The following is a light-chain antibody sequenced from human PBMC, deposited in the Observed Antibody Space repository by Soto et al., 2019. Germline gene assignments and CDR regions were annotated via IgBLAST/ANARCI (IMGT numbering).Light chain of an antibody. J-gene: IGKJ4*01. CDR2: GAS. CDR1: QSIGEN. Sequence: EIEVTQSPATLSVSPGERVTLSCRASQSIGENLAWYQQKPGQAPRLLIYGASTRAAGVPGRFSGSGSGTDFTLTISSLQSEDFATYYCLQHNSYPLTFGGGTKVEIK. CDR3: LQHNSYPLT. V-gene: IGKV3D-15*01.